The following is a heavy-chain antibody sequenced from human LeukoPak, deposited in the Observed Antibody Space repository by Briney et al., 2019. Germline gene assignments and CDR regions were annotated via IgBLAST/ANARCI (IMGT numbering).Heavy chain of an antibody. D-gene: IGHD2-15*01. Sequence: SETLSLTCTVSGGSISSYYWSWIRQPPGKGLEWIGYIYYSGSTNYNPSLKSRVTISVDTSKNQFSLKLSSVTAADTAVYYCARDPALLTSGWYFDLWGRGTLVTVSS. V-gene: IGHV4-59*01. CDR3: ARDPALLTSGWYFDL. CDR1: GGSISSYY. J-gene: IGHJ2*01. CDR2: IYYSGST.